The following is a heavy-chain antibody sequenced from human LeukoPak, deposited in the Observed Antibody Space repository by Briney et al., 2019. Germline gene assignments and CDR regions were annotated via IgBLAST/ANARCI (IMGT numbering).Heavy chain of an antibody. Sequence: GGSLRLSCAASGFTFSSYAMHWVRQAPGKGLEYVSAISSNGGSTYYANSVKGRFTISRDNSKNTLFLQMNSLRAEDTAVYYCAKDARRTSGWYFFDYWGPGTLVTVSS. CDR3: AKDARRTSGWYFFDY. CDR2: ISSNGGST. D-gene: IGHD6-19*01. V-gene: IGHV3-64*01. J-gene: IGHJ4*02. CDR1: GFTFSSYA.